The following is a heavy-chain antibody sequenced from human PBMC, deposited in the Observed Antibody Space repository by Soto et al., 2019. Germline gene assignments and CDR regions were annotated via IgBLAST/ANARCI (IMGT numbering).Heavy chain of an antibody. D-gene: IGHD4-17*01. CDR3: ARDRGLRWIDY. CDR2: IWYDGSNK. CDR1: GFTFSSYG. V-gene: IGHV3-33*01. J-gene: IGHJ4*02. Sequence: GGSLRPSFSGSGFTFSSYGMHWVRQAPGKGLEWVAVIWYDGSNKYYADSVKGRFTISRDNSKNTLYLQMNSLRAEDTAVYYCARDRGLRWIDYWGQGTLVTVSS.